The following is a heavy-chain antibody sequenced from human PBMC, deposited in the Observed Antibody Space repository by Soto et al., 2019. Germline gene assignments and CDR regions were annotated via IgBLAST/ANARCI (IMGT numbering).Heavy chain of an antibody. CDR3: AATTVTTSGDYYYYGMDV. V-gene: IGHV4-61*01. D-gene: IGHD4-4*01. J-gene: IGHJ6*02. CDR1: GGSVSSGSYY. Sequence: QVQLQESGPGLVKPSETLSLTCTVSGGSVSSGSYYWSWIRQPPGKGLEWIGYIYYSGSTNYNPSLKSRVTISVDTFKNQFSLKLSSVTAADTAVYYCAATTVTTSGDYYYYGMDVWGQGTTVTVSS. CDR2: IYYSGST.